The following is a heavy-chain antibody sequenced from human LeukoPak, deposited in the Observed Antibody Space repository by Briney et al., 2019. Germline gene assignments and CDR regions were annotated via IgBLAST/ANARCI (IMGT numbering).Heavy chain of an antibody. J-gene: IGHJ4*02. Sequence: SETLSLTCTVSGGSISSSDYYWSWIRQPPGKGLEWIGYIFYSGSTYYNPSLESRFTISVDTSKNQFSLKLSSVTAADTAVYFCARQRQRIYSFDYWGQGTLVTVSS. CDR2: IFYSGST. D-gene: IGHD3-10*01. V-gene: IGHV4-30-4*01. CDR1: GGSISSSDYY. CDR3: ARQRQRIYSFDY.